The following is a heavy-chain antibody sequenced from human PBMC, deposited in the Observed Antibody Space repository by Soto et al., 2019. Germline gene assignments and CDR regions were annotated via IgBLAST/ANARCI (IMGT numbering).Heavy chain of an antibody. V-gene: IGHV1-3*01. CDR1: GYTFTSYA. J-gene: IGHJ3*02. CDR2: INAGNGNT. D-gene: IGHD3-22*01. Sequence: ASVKVSCKASGYTFTSYAMNWVRQAPGQRLEWMGWINAGNGNTKYSQKFQGRVTITRDTSASTAYMELSSLRSEDTAVYYCVRVGPDYYDSSGYPQGAFDIWGQGTMVTVSS. CDR3: VRVGPDYYDSSGYPQGAFDI.